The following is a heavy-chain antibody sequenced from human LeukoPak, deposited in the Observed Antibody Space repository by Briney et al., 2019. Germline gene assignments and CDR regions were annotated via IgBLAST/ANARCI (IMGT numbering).Heavy chain of an antibody. Sequence: GGSLRLSCAASGFSFSSYSMNWVRQAPGKGLEWVSYNSHTGSTMSYADSVKGRFTISRDNARNSLYLQMNSLRAEDTAVYYCAIPPLSGTGSSRPLAGMDVWGQGTTVTVSS. D-gene: IGHD3-10*01. CDR1: GFSFSSYS. V-gene: IGHV3-48*04. J-gene: IGHJ6*02. CDR2: NSHTGSTM. CDR3: AIPPLSGTGSSRPLAGMDV.